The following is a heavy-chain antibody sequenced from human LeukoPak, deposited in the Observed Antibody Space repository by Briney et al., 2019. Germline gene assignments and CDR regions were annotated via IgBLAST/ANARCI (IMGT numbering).Heavy chain of an antibody. Sequence: GGSLRLSCAASGFTFSSYSMNWVRQAPGKGLEWVSAISGSGGSTYYADSVKGRFTISRDNSKNTLYLQMNSLRAEDTAVYYCAKVDQLWSTYYFDYWGQGTLVTVSS. V-gene: IGHV3-23*01. CDR2: ISGSGGST. CDR3: AKVDQLWSTYYFDY. CDR1: GFTFSSYS. J-gene: IGHJ4*02. D-gene: IGHD5-18*01.